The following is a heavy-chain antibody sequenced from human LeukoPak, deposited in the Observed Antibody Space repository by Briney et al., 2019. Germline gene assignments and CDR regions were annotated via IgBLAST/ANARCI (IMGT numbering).Heavy chain of an antibody. V-gene: IGHV4-61*02. CDR1: GYSISSGDYY. J-gene: IGHJ5*02. CDR2: VDLGGPR. Sequence: PSQTLSLTCNVSGYSISSGDYYWTWIRQPAGKGLEWIGRVDLGGPRSINHSLISRVTVSVDPSKNQFSLSLTSVTAADTATYYCAREGAYCSGTDCFATTVDAWGPGALVTVSS. CDR3: AREGAYCSGTDCFATTVDA. D-gene: IGHD2-2*01.